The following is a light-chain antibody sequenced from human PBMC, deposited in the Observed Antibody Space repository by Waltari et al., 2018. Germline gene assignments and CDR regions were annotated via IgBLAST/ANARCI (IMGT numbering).Light chain of an antibody. CDR3: AAWDDSLSGCV. V-gene: IGLV1-47*01. Sequence: QSVLTQPPSASGTPGQGVTISCSGSNSNIGNNYVSWYQQLPGTAPKLLIYRDNERPSGVPDQFSGSKSGTSASLAISGLRSDNEADYYCAAWDDSLSGCVFGGGTKLTVL. CDR1: NSNIGNNY. J-gene: IGLJ3*02. CDR2: RDN.